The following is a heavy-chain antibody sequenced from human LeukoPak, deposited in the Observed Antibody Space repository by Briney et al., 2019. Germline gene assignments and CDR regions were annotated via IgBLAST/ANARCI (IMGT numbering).Heavy chain of an antibody. Sequence: SETLSLTCSVSGGSISSFYWTWIRQSAGKGLEWIGRVYASGSTDYNPSLKSRLTLSLDTSKNQFSLRLNSVTAADTAVYYCARSARFYYFYMDVWGKGAAVTVSS. J-gene: IGHJ6*03. CDR3: ARSARFYYFYMDV. CDR2: VYASGST. CDR1: GGSISSFY. V-gene: IGHV4-4*07.